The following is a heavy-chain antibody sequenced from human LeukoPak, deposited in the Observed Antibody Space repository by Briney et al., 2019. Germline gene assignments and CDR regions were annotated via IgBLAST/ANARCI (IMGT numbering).Heavy chain of an antibody. CDR2: ISWNSDSI. CDR3: AKVGGYYDSSGYPYDY. J-gene: IGHJ4*02. Sequence: PGRSLRLSCAASGFTFDDYAMHWVRQAPGKGLEWVSGISWNSDSIGYADSVKGRFTISRDNAKNSLYLQMNSLRAEDTALYYCAKVGGYYDSSGYPYDYWGQGTLVTVSS. V-gene: IGHV3-9*01. CDR1: GFTFDDYA. D-gene: IGHD3-22*01.